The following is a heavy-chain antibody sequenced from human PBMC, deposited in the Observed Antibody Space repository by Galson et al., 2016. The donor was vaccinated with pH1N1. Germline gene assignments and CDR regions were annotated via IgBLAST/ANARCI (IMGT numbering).Heavy chain of an antibody. CDR3: ARGPEIYYYRMDG. D-gene: IGHD1-14*01. J-gene: IGHJ6*02. Sequence: SVKVSCKASGGIFSTHGISWVRQAPGEGLEWMGGIIPMFGTTDYAQKFQGRVTFTADDSTSTAYMELSSLRSEDTAVYYCARGPEIYYYRMDGWGQGTTVTVSS. CDR1: GGIFSTHG. CDR2: IIPMFGTT. V-gene: IGHV1-69*13.